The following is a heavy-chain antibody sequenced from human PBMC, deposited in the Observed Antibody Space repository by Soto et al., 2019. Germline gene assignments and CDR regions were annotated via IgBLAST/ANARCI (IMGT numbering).Heavy chain of an antibody. CDR2: IYPSDARV. Sequence: ESLKISFKVSGYTFTHYWLAWVRQVPGKGLEGVGVIYPSDARVTYSPSLQGRVTISDDNSNTTSSLQFYSMKASDTATYFCARPRDSGSYYYSFDSWGQGTPVTVSS. D-gene: IGHD1-26*01. V-gene: IGHV5-51*01. J-gene: IGHJ4*02. CDR3: ARPRDSGSYYYSFDS. CDR1: GYTFTHYW.